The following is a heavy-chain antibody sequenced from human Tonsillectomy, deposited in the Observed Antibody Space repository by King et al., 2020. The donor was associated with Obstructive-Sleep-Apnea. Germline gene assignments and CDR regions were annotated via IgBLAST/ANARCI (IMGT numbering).Heavy chain of an antibody. CDR1: GGSFSGYY. CDR3: ARDYGGNSALDAFDI. D-gene: IGHD4-23*01. CDR2: ISHSGNT. V-gene: IGHV4-34*01. Sequence: VQLQQWGAGLLKPSETLSLTCAVYGGSFSGYYWSWIRQPPGKGLEWIGEISHSGNTNYNPSLKSRVTISVDTSKNQFSLKLSSVTAADTAVYYCARDYGGNSALDAFDIWGQGTMVTVSS. J-gene: IGHJ3*02.